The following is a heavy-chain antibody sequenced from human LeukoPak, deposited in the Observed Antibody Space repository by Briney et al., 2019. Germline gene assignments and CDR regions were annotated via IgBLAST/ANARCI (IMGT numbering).Heavy chain of an antibody. D-gene: IGHD5-24*01. CDR1: GFTFTTYW. CDR2: IKQDGTEK. J-gene: IGHJ3*01. V-gene: IGHV3-7*03. CDR3: AKEGDGYH. Sequence: PGGSLRLSCAASGFTFTTYWMSWVRQAPGKGLEWVANIKQDGTEKYYVDSVKGRFTISRDNSKNSLYLQMNSLRIEDTALYYCAKEGDGYHWGQGTMVTVSS.